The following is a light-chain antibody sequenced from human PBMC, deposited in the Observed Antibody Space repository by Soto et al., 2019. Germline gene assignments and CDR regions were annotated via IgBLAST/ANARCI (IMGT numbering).Light chain of an antibody. J-gene: IGLJ3*02. CDR1: NSNIGTNS. CDR3: AAWDGSLNGWV. CDR2: SNN. V-gene: IGLV1-44*01. Sequence: QLVLTQPPSASGTPGQRVTISCSGSNSNIGTNSMNWYQQLPGTAPKLLIHSNNQRPSGVPDRFSGSKSGTSASLAISGLQSEDEADYYCAAWDGSLNGWVFGGGTKLTV.